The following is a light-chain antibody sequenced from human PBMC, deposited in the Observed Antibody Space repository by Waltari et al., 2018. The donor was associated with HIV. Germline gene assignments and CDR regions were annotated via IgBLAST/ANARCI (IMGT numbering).Light chain of an antibody. CDR2: EVN. J-gene: IGLJ2*01. Sequence: QPPSASGSPGQSVSISCTGTNSDVGAYDFVSWYQQHPGKAPKLIIYEVNKRPSGVPDRFSGSKSGNTASLIVSGLQAEDEGDYFCTSYAGNSNFVVFGGGTKLTVL. V-gene: IGLV2-8*01. CDR1: NSDVGAYDF. CDR3: TSYAGNSNFVV.